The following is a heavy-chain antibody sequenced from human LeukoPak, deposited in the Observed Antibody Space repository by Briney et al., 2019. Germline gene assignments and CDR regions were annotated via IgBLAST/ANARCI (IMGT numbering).Heavy chain of an antibody. CDR2: IYYSGST. Sequence: SETLSLTCTVSGGSISSGGYYWSWIRQHPGKGLEWIGYIYYSGSTYYNPSLKSRVTISVDTSKNQFSLKLSSVTAADTAVYCCTRGLWGEYYFDYWGQGTLVTVSS. V-gene: IGHV4-31*03. CDR1: GGSISSGGYY. D-gene: IGHD3-16*01. J-gene: IGHJ4*02. CDR3: TRGLWGEYYFDY.